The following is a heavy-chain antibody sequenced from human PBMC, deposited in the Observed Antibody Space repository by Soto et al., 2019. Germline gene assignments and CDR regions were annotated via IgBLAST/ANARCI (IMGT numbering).Heavy chain of an antibody. CDR1: GGSISNGKYY. D-gene: IGHD2-15*01. CDR3: ARWVEVSLDYFDS. CDR2: IYHSGRT. J-gene: IGHJ4*02. Sequence: QVQLQESGPGLVKPAQTLSLTSTVSGGSISNGKYYWSWVRQNPGKGLEWIGHIYHSGRTYYNPSLKSRVTISVDTSMNQFSLNLSSMTDADTAVYYCARWVEVSLDYFDSWGQGTPVTVSS. V-gene: IGHV4-31*03.